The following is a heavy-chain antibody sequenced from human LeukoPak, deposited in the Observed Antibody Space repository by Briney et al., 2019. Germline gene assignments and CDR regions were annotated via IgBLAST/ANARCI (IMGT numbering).Heavy chain of an antibody. CDR1: GGSISNYY. J-gene: IGHJ1*01. V-gene: IGHV4-39*01. CDR3: AREVGGSGNQYFQH. D-gene: IGHD3-10*01. Sequence: PSETLSLTCTVSGGSISNYYWDWIRQPPGKGLEWIGGISYSGSTYSNPSLRSRVTISVDTSKNQFSLKLTSVTAADTAVYYCAREVGGSGNQYFQHWGQGTLVTVSS. CDR2: ISYSGST.